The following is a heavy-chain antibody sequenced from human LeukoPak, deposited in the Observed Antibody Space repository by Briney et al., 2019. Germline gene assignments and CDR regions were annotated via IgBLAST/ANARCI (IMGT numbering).Heavy chain of an antibody. CDR1: GFTCSGYW. CDR3: ARSGLSDKRSWALDD. J-gene: IGHJ4*02. D-gene: IGHD1-26*01. V-gene: IGHV3-7*01. CDR2: IRQGGGGK. Sequence: GSLSLSCVASGFTCSGYWMSWIRQAPGKGVEWVANIRQGGGGKFYADSVRGRFTISRDNDENSLHLQMHSLRAEDTAVYYCARSGLSDKRSWALDDWGQGTLVTVSS.